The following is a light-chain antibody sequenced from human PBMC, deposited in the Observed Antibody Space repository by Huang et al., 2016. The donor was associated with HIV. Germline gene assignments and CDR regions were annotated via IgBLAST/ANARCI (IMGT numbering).Light chain of an antibody. CDR2: DTS. CDR1: QNVRNN. CDR3: QQYDKWPPGLT. V-gene: IGKV3D-15*01. Sequence: EIKMTQSPATLSVSLGGRVTLSCRASQNVRNNLAWYQQKTGQAPRLLIYDTSTRASGIPARFSGSGSGTEFTLTISGLQSEDFAIYYCQQYDKWPPGLTFGGGTKVEI. J-gene: IGKJ4*01.